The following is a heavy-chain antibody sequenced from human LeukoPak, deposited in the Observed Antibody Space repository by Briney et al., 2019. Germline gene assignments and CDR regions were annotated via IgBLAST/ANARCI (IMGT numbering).Heavy chain of an antibody. CDR2: ISGSGSST. CDR3: AKLTTEYYYDSSGYS. D-gene: IGHD3-22*01. CDR1: GITFSSYA. V-gene: IGHV3-23*01. J-gene: IGHJ4*02. Sequence: GGSLRLSCAASGITFSSYAMSWVRQAPGKGLEWVSVISGSGSSTYYADSVKGRFTISRDNSKNTLYLQMNSLRAEDTAVYYCAKLTTEYYYDSSGYSWGQGTQVTVSS.